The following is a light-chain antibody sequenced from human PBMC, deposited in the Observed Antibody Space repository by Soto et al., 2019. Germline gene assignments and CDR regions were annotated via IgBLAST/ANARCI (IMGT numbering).Light chain of an antibody. Sequence: EIVLTQSPATLSLSPGERATLSCRASQSVNRFLAWYQQKPGQAPRLLIYDASNRATGIPPRFSGSGSGTDFTLSISSLEAEDFAVYYCQQRGIWPLTFGGGTKVEIK. J-gene: IGKJ4*01. CDR2: DAS. CDR3: QQRGIWPLT. V-gene: IGKV3-11*01. CDR1: QSVNRF.